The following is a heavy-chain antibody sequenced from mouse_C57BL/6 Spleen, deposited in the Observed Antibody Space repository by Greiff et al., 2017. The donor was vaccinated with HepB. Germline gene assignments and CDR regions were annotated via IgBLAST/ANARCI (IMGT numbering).Heavy chain of an antibody. J-gene: IGHJ2*01. V-gene: IGHV14-4*01. CDR2: IDPENGDT. Sequence: VQLQQSGAELVRPGASVKLSCTASGFNIKDDYMHWVKQRPEQGLEWIGWIDPENGDTEYASKFQGKATITADTSSNTAYLQLSSLTSEDTAVYYCTRRRSNPYYFDYWGQGTTLTVSS. CDR3: TRRRSNPYYFDY. D-gene: IGHD2-5*01. CDR1: GFNIKDDY.